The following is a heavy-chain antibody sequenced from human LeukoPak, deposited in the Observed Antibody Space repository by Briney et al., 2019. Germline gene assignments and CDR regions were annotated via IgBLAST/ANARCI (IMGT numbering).Heavy chain of an antibody. CDR1: GFTFSIYW. J-gene: IGHJ3*02. Sequence: GGSLRLSCAASGFTFSIYWMSWVRQAPGKGLEWVANIKQDGSEKYYVDSVKGRFTISRDNAMNSLYLQMNSLRAEDTAVYYCARSDCTVTTCFDGDVGFDIWGQGTMVTVSS. V-gene: IGHV3-7*01. D-gene: IGHD2-8*02. CDR3: ARSDCTVTTCFDGDVGFDI. CDR2: IKQDGSEK.